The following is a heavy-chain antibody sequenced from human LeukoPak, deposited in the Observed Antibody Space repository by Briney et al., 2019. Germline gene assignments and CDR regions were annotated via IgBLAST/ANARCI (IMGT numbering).Heavy chain of an antibody. V-gene: IGHV4-4*09. Sequence: SETLSLTCTVSGDSISNYYWSWIRQPPGKGLEWIGYIYASGSINYNPSLTSRVTISVDTSKNQFSLRLSSVTAADTAVYYCAQSAWDSYGYYFDYWGQGTLVTVSS. D-gene: IGHD1-26*01. CDR2: IYASGSI. CDR3: AQSAWDSYGYYFDY. CDR1: GDSISNYY. J-gene: IGHJ4*02.